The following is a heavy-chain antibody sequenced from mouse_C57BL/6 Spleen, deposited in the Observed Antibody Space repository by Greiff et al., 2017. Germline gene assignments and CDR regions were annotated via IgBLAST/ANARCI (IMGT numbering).Heavy chain of an antibody. CDR2: IYPRSGNT. CDR1: GYTFTSYG. J-gene: IGHJ4*01. D-gene: IGHD2-4*01. CDR3: ARGDYDGGGYYAMDY. Sequence: QVQLQQSGAELARPGASVKLSCKASGYTFTSYGISWVKQRTGQGLEWIGEIYPRSGNTYYNEKFKGKATLTADKSSSTAYMELRSLTSEDSAVYFCARGDYDGGGYYAMDYWGQGTSVTVSS. V-gene: IGHV1-81*01.